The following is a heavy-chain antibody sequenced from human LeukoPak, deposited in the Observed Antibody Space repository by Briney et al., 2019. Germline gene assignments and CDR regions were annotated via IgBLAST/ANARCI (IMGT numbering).Heavy chain of an antibody. D-gene: IGHD2-2*01. CDR1: GFTFSDYY. J-gene: IGHJ4*02. CDR2: ISSSGSTI. V-gene: IGHV3-11*01. CDR3: ARALFPGIVVVPAAYTTLDY. Sequence: GGSLRLSCAASGFTFSDYYMSWIRQAPGKGLEWVSYISSSGSTIYYADSVKGRFTISRDNAKNSLYLQMNSLRAEDTAVYYCARALFPGIVVVPAAYTTLDYWGQGTLVTVSS.